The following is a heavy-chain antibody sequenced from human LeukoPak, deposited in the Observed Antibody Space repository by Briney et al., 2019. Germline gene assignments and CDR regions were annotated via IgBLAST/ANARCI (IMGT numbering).Heavy chain of an antibody. J-gene: IGHJ2*01. D-gene: IGHD3-10*01. CDR2: IYFSGST. CDR3: AREVDWYGAGRHGWFFDL. CDR1: GGFINNYY. V-gene: IGHV4-59*01. Sequence: PSETLSLTCSVSGGFINNYYWSWFRQPPGKGLEWIGYIYFSGSTNYNPSLKNRLTISVDTSKNHFSLRVSSVTAAETAVYYCAREVDWYGAGRHGWFFDLWGRGTRVTVSS.